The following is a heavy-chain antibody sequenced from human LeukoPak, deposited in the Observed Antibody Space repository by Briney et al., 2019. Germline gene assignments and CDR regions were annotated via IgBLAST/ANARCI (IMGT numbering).Heavy chain of an antibody. Sequence: SETLSLTCTVSGGSISSHYWAWIRQSAGKGLEWIGRIHSSGSTNYNPSLKSRVTMSVDTSKNQLSLKVNSVTAADTAVYYCARYGSGSYYEGELWFDPWGQGTLVTVSS. D-gene: IGHD3-10*01. CDR3: ARYGSGSYYEGELWFDP. J-gene: IGHJ5*02. CDR1: GGSISSHY. V-gene: IGHV4-4*07. CDR2: IHSSGST.